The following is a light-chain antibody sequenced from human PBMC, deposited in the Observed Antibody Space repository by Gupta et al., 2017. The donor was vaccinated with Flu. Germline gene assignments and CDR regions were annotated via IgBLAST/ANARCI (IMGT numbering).Light chain of an antibody. J-gene: IGKJ2*01. CDR1: QSRGDSYGATM. Sequence: VTLGQPASISCRASQSRGDSYGATMLDWFHQRPGQAPRRLINGDSNRDYGVPDRFSGSGSGTEFTLKISRGEAEDAGIYYCRQEYFWPSTFGQGTKLEI. V-gene: IGKV2-30*01. CDR2: GDS. CDR3: RQEYFWPST.